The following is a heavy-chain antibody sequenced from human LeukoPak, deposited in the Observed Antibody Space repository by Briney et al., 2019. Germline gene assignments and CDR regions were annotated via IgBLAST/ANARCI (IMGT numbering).Heavy chain of an antibody. D-gene: IGHD6-13*01. CDR2: IYYSGST. CDR1: GGSINSYY. CDR3: ARGYYSSWYVNWFDP. J-gene: IGHJ5*02. Sequence: KSSETLSLTCTVSGGSINSYYWSWIRQPPGKGLEWIGYIYYSGSTNYNPSLKSRVTISVDTSKNQFSLKLSSVTAADTAVYYCARGYYSSWYVNWFDPWGQGTLVTVSS. V-gene: IGHV4-59*08.